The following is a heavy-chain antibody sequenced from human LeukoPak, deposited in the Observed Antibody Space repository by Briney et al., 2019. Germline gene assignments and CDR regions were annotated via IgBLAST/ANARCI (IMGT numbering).Heavy chain of an antibody. CDR1: GFTFSSYE. D-gene: IGHD3-9*01. J-gene: IGHJ4*02. Sequence: HPGGSLRLSCAASGFTFSSYEMSWVRQAPGKGLEWVSAISGSGGSTYYADSVKGRFTISRDNSKNTLYLQMNSLRAEDTAVYYCARGDPVLRYFDWLLAHFDYWGQGTLVTVSS. CDR2: ISGSGGST. CDR3: ARGDPVLRYFDWLLAHFDY. V-gene: IGHV3-23*01.